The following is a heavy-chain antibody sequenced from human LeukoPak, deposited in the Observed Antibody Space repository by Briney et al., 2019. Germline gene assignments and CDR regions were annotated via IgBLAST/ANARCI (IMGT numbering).Heavy chain of an antibody. J-gene: IGHJ3*02. CDR3: AREATRQYDFYVGAI. V-gene: IGHV1-69*06. CDR1: GGTFSSYA. D-gene: IGHD2/OR15-2a*01. Sequence: SVKVSCKTSGGTFSSYAISWVRQAPGQGLEWMGGIIPIFGTANYAQKFQGRVTITADKSTSTAYMELSSLRSEDTAVYYCAREATRQYDFYVGAIWGQGTMVTVSS. CDR2: IIPIFGTA.